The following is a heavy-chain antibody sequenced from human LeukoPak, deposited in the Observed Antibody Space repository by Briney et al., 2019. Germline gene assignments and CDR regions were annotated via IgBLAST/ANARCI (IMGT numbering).Heavy chain of an antibody. CDR3: ARHKAASSGGYVGAFNF. CDR2: INYSGNR. V-gene: IGHV4-39*01. CDR1: GGFISGSHYY. D-gene: IGHD5-12*01. J-gene: IGHJ3*01. Sequence: SETLSLTCTVSGGFISGSHYYWAWIRQPPGKGLEWIGMINYSGNRYYNPSLWSRATISVDTSTNQFSLNLNSVTAADTAVYYCARHKAASSGGYVGAFNFWGQGTMVTVSS.